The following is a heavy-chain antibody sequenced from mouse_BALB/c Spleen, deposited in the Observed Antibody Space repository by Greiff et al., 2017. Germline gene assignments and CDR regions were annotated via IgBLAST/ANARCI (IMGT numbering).Heavy chain of an antibody. CDR2: ISSGGST. V-gene: IGHV5-6-5*01. Sequence: EVKVVESGGGLVKPGGSLKLSCAASGFTFSSYAMSWVRQTPEKRLEWVASISSGGSTYYPDSVKGRFTISRDNARNILYLQMSSLRSEDTAMYYCAREGAYYGNFYAMDYWGQGTSVTVSS. J-gene: IGHJ4*01. D-gene: IGHD2-10*01. CDR1: GFTFSSYA. CDR3: AREGAYYGNFYAMDY.